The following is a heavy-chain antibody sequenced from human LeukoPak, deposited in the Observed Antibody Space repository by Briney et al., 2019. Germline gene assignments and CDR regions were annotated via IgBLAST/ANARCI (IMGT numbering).Heavy chain of an antibody. CDR3: ATGSGWFPSDY. V-gene: IGHV1-69*13. CDR2: FIPIFGTA. CDR1: GGNFSSYA. Sequence: SVKVSCKASGGNFSSYAISWVRQAPGQGLEWMGVFIPIFGTAHYAQKFQGRITITADESTGTDYMNLSSLGSEDTAMYYCATGSGWFPSDYWGQGTLVTVSS. D-gene: IGHD6-19*01. J-gene: IGHJ4*02.